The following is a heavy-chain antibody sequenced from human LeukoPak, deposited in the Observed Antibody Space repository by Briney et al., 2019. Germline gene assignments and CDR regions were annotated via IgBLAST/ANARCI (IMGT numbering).Heavy chain of an antibody. J-gene: IGHJ4*02. Sequence: GGSLRLSCAASGFTFSSYAMHWVRQAPGKGLEWVAVISYDGSNKYYTDSVKGRFTISRDNSKNTLYLQMDSLRAEDTAVYYCAKDRGYSYGYFDYWGQGTLVTVSS. CDR1: GFTFSSYA. V-gene: IGHV3-30*04. CDR2: ISYDGSNK. D-gene: IGHD5-18*01. CDR3: AKDRGYSYGYFDY.